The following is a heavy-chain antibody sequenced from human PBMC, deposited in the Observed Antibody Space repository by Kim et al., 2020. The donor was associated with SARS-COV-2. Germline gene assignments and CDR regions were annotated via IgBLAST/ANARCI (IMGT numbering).Heavy chain of an antibody. CDR2: ITGGSIYI. V-gene: IGHV3-21*01. D-gene: IGHD1-7*01. Sequence: GGSLRLSCAASGFTFSSYSMNWVRQAPGKGLEWVSSITGGSIYIYQADSVKGRFTISRDNAKNSLYLQMNSLRAEDTAVYYCARDGELELPSGFDYWGQGTLVTVSS. CDR3: ARDGELELPSGFDY. CDR1: GFTFSSYS. J-gene: IGHJ4*02.